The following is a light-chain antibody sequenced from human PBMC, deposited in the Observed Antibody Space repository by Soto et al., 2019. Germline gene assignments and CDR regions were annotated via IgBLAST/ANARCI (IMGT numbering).Light chain of an antibody. J-gene: IGKJ4*01. CDR3: QQRSNWPGT. CDR1: QNVRSY. V-gene: IGKV3-11*01. Sequence: EIVLTQSPVTLSLSPGESATLSCRASQNVRSYLAWYQQRPGQAPRLLIYDASTRATGIPARFSGSGSGTDFTLSISSLEPEDFAVYYCQQRSNWPGTFGGGTKVDLK. CDR2: DAS.